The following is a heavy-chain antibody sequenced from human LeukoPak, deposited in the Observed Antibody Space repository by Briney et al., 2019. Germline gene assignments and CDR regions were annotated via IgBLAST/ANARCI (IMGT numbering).Heavy chain of an antibody. CDR3: AKRSFGRGYCSSTSCPYYFDY. J-gene: IGHJ4*02. CDR1: GFTFSSYA. V-gene: IGHV3-23*01. CDR2: ISGSGGST. Sequence: PGGSLRLSCAASGFTFSSYAMSWVRQAPGKGLEWVSAISGSGGSTYYADSVKGRFTISRDNSKNTLYLQMNSLRAEDTAVYYCAKRSFGRGYCSSTSCPYYFDYWGQGTLVTVSS. D-gene: IGHD2-2*01.